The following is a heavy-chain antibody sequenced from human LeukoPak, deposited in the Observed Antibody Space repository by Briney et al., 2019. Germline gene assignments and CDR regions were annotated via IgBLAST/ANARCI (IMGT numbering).Heavy chain of an antibody. V-gene: IGHV4-39*07. CDR2: IYYSGST. CDR1: GGSISSISYY. J-gene: IGHJ6*03. Sequence: TSETLSLTCTVSGGSISSISYYWGWIRQPPGKGLEWIGSIYYSGSTYYNPSLKSRVTISVDTSKNQFSLKLSSVTAADTAVYYCARDAAPYCSSTSCYTFPMDVWGKGTTVTVSS. D-gene: IGHD2-2*02. CDR3: ARDAAPYCSSTSCYTFPMDV.